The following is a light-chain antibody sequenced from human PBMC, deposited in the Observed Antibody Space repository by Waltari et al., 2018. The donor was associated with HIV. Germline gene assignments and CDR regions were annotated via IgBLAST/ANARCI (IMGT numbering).Light chain of an antibody. J-gene: IGLJ1*01. CDR3: TGWDASLSEYV. CDR2: KNI. Sequence: QSVLTQPPSASGTPGQRVTISCSGSYSNIGSDNFYWYQQRPGTAPKLLIYKNIQRPSGVPDRFSGSKSGTTASLAISGLRSDDEADYYCTGWDASLSEYVFGTGTRVTVL. CDR1: YSNIGSDN. V-gene: IGLV1-47*01.